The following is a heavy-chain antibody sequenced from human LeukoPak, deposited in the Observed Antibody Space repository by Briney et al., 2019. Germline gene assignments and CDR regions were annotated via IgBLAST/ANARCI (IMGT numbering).Heavy chain of an antibody. D-gene: IGHD6-13*01. J-gene: IGHJ4*02. CDR2: INPSGGST. Sequence: ASVKVSCKASGYTFTSYYMHWVRQAPGQGLEWMGIINPSGGSTSYAQKFQGRVTMTRDTSTSTVYMELSSLRSEDTAVYYCERASDIAAAGPNTPYFDYWGQGTLVTVSS. CDR3: ERASDIAAAGPNTPYFDY. CDR1: GYTFTSYY. V-gene: IGHV1-46*01.